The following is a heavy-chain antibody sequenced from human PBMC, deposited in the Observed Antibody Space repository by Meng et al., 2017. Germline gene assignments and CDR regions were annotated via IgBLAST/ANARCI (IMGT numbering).Heavy chain of an antibody. J-gene: IGHJ5*02. V-gene: IGHV1-3*01. CDR3: ARDKLKTFDP. CDR2: INAGNGNT. CDR1: GYTFIDAY. Sequence: QVQWVQFGAEVKKPGASVKLSCKASGYTFIDAYIHWVRQAPGQRLEWMGWINAGNGNTKYSQKFQGRVTITRDTSASTAYMELSSLRSEDTAVYYCARDKLKTFDPWGQGTLVTVSS.